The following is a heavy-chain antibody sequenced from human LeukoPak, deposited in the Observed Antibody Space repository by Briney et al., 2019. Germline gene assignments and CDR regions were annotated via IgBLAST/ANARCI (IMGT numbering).Heavy chain of an antibody. D-gene: IGHD2-8*02. CDR2: IYVADSDA. V-gene: IGHV5-51*01. J-gene: IGHJ5*02. CDR3: ARAGKSTGWFTYKANWFDP. CDR1: GYIFSSYW. Sequence: GESLKISCKGSGYIFSSYWIGWVRQVPGKGLEWMGIIYVADSDARYSPAFQGQVTTSVDTSINTAYLQWSSLKASDTAVYYCARAGKSTGWFTYKANWFDPWGQGTLVTVSS.